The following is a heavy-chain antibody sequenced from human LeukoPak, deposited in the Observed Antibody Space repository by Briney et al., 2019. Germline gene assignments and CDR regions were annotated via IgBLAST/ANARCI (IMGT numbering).Heavy chain of an antibody. Sequence: SETLSLTCTVSGGSISSSSYYWGWIRQPPGKGLEWIGSIYYSGSTYYNPSLKSRVTISVDTSKNQFSLKLSSVTAADTAVYYCARGRPAAIGIFDYWGQGTLVTVSS. J-gene: IGHJ4*02. CDR2: IYYSGST. CDR3: ARGRPAAIGIFDY. V-gene: IGHV4-39*01. CDR1: GGSISSSSYY. D-gene: IGHD2-2*01.